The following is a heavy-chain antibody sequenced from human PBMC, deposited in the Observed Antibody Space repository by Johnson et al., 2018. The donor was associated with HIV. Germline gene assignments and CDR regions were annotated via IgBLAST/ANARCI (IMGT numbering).Heavy chain of an antibody. CDR2: ISYDGSNK. V-gene: IGHV3-30*18. Sequence: QVQLVESGGGVVQPGRSLRLSCAASGFTFSSYGMHWVRQAPGKGLEWVAVISYDGSNKYYADSVKGRFTISRDNSKNTLYLQMNSLRAEDTAVYYCAKDEEGELELPDAFDIWGQGTMVTVSS. CDR3: AKDEEGELELPDAFDI. J-gene: IGHJ3*02. CDR1: GFTFSSYG. D-gene: IGHD1-7*01.